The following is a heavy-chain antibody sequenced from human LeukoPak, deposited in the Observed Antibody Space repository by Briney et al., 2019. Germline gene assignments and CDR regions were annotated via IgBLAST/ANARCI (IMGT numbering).Heavy chain of an antibody. D-gene: IGHD2-2*01. CDR2: INAGNGNT. Sequence: ASVKVYCKASGYTFTSYAMHWVRQAPGQRLEWMGWINAGNGNTKYSQKFQGRVTITRDTSASTAYMELSSLRSEDTAVYYCARDPLLGYCSSTSCYPPSYYFDYWGQGTLVTVSS. CDR3: ARDPLLGYCSSTSCYPPSYYFDY. V-gene: IGHV1-3*01. CDR1: GYTFTSYA. J-gene: IGHJ4*02.